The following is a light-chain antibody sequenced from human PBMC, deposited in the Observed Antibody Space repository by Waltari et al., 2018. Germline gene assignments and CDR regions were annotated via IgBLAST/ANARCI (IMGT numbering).Light chain of an antibody. CDR1: SGHSSNA. Sequence: QLVLTQSPSASASLGASVKLTCTLSSGHSSNAIAWLQHQPEKGPRHLLMVNSDGSHSKGDKIPDRFGGSRSGSEHYLTSSSLQSEDEADYYSQTGGHGTWVFGGGTKLTVL. J-gene: IGLJ3*02. V-gene: IGLV4-69*01. CDR2: VNSDGSH. CDR3: QTGGHGTWV.